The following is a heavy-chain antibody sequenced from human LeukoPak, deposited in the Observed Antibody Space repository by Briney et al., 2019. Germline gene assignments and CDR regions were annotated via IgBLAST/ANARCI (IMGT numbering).Heavy chain of an antibody. CDR1: GGSVGSDNSY. CDR2: VYADGSS. J-gene: IGHJ4*02. CDR3: ARGYYYRT. Sequence: SQTPSLTCTVSGGSVGSDNSYWNWIRQPAGKGLEWIGRVYADGSSTYNPSLKSRVTILVDTSKNQFSLRLSSMTAADTAVYYCARGYYYRTWGLGTLVTVSS. D-gene: IGHD3-10*01. V-gene: IGHV4-61*02.